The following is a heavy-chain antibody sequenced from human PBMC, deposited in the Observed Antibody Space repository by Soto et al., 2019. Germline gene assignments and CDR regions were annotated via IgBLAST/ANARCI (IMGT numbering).Heavy chain of an antibody. CDR3: ASPHAILTGYYLDFEY. CDR2: ISYDGSNK. D-gene: IGHD3-9*01. Sequence: GGSLRLSCAASGFTFSSYAMHWVRQAPGKGLEWAAVISYDGSNKYYADSVKGRFTISRDNSKNTVYLQMNSLRAEDTAVYYCASPHAILTGYYLDFEYCGQGTLVTVSS. V-gene: IGHV3-30-3*01. CDR1: GFTFSSYA. J-gene: IGHJ4*02.